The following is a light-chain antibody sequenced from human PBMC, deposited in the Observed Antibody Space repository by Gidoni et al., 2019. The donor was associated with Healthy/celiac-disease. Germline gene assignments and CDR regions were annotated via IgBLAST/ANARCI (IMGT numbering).Light chain of an antibody. Sequence: QSPLPQPPSASDSPCQSLTITRTGTSSDVGGYNYISWYQQHPGKAPKLMIYEVSKRPAGVPDLFSGSKSGNTASLTVSGLQAEDEADYYCSSDAGSNNVVFGGGTKLTVL. CDR2: EVS. V-gene: IGLV2-8*01. CDR3: SSDAGSNNVV. CDR1: SSDVGGYNY. J-gene: IGLJ2*01.